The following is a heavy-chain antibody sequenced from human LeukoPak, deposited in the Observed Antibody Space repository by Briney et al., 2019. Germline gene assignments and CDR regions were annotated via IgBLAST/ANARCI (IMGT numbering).Heavy chain of an antibody. CDR2: ISRSGTTI. Sequence: GGCLRLSCAASGFTFRSYEMNWVRQAPGKGLEWVSYISRSGTTIYYVDSVKGRFTISRDNAKNSLYLQMNSLRAEDTAVYYCARDPPPYSSGWHGSVWGQGTLVTVSS. D-gene: IGHD6-19*01. CDR3: ARDPPPYSSGWHGSV. J-gene: IGHJ4*02. V-gene: IGHV3-48*03. CDR1: GFTFRSYE.